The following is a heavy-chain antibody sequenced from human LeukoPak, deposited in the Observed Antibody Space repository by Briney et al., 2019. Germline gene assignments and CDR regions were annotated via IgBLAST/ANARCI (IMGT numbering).Heavy chain of an antibody. CDR2: IYTSGST. J-gene: IGHJ5*02. CDR3: ARVTYYYDSSDDWFDP. V-gene: IGHV4-61*02. CDR1: GGSISSGSYY. Sequence: SETLSLTCTVSGGSISSGSYYWSWIRQPAGKGLEWIGRIYTSGSTNYNPSLKSRVTISVDTSKNQFSLKLSSVTAADTAVYYCARVTYYYDSSDDWFDPWAREPWSPSPQ. D-gene: IGHD3-22*01.